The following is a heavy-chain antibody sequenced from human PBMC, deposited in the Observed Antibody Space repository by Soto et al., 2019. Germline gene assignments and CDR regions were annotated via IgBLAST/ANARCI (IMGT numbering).Heavy chain of an antibody. D-gene: IGHD3-22*01. J-gene: IGHJ6*03. CDR1: GFTFSSYS. Sequence: GGSLRLSCAASGFTFSSYSMNWVRQAPGKGLEWVSYISSSSSTIYYADSVKGRFTISRDNAKNSLYLQMNSLRAEDTAVYYCARYLVGYDSSGYYYYYYMDVWGKGTTVTVSS. CDR2: ISSSSSTI. CDR3: ARYLVGYDSSGYYYYYYMDV. V-gene: IGHV3-48*04.